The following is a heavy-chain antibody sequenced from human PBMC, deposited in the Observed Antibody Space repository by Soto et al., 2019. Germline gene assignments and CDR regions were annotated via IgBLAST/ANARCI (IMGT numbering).Heavy chain of an antibody. D-gene: IGHD2-15*01. Sequence: EVQLLESGGGLVQPGGSLRLSCAASGFTFSSYAMSWIRQAQGKGLEWVSAISGSGGSTYYADSVKGRFTISRDNSKNTLYLQMNSLRAEDTAVYYCAKSLIYCSGGSFSSPFDYWGQGTLVTVSS. J-gene: IGHJ4*02. CDR3: AKSLIYCSGGSFSSPFDY. CDR2: ISGSGGST. V-gene: IGHV3-23*01. CDR1: GFTFSSYA.